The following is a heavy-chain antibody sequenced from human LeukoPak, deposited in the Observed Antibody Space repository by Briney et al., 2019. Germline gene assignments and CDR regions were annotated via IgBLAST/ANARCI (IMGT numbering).Heavy chain of an antibody. J-gene: IGHJ4*02. CDR3: ARRLIGGSGKGYFDY. CDR2: IYYSGST. CDR1: GGSISSSSYY. Sequence: SETLSLTCTVSGGSISSSSYYWGWIRQPPGKGLEWIGSIYYSGSTYYNPSLKSRVTISVDTSKNQFSLKLSSVTAADTAVYYCARRLIGGSGKGYFDYWGQGTLVTVSS. D-gene: IGHD3-10*01. V-gene: IGHV4-39*01.